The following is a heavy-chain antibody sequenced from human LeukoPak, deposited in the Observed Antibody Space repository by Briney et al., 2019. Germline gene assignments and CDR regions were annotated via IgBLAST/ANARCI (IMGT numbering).Heavy chain of an antibody. CDR2: ISYDGSNK. D-gene: IGHD2-15*01. Sequence: GGSLRLSCAASGFTFSSYAMHWVRQAPGKGLEWVAVISYDGSNKYYADSVKGRFTISRDNSKNTLYLQMNSLRAEDTAVYYCASRHDSSAGGDYWGQGTLVTVSS. CDR1: GFTFSSYA. J-gene: IGHJ4*02. CDR3: ASRHDSSAGGDY. V-gene: IGHV3-30-3*01.